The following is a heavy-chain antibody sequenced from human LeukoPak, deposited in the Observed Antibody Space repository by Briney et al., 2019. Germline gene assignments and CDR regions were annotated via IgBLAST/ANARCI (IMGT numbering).Heavy chain of an antibody. D-gene: IGHD2-15*01. J-gene: IGHJ4*02. Sequence: GGSLRLSCAACGFTFRNYAMSWVRQAPGKGLEWVSTISDSGGSAYSANSVKGRFTISRDNSKNTLYLQMNSLRAEDTAVYYCAKDLFGYCSGRTCNRYYFDFWGQGTLVTVSS. CDR2: ISDSGGSA. CDR3: AKDLFGYCSGRTCNRYYFDF. V-gene: IGHV3-23*01. CDR1: GFTFRNYA.